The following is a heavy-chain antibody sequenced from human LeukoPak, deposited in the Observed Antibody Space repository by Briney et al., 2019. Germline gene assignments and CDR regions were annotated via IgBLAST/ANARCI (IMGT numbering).Heavy chain of an antibody. V-gene: IGHV4-39*07. CDR3: ARAPPPRYSYGFYFDY. CDR2: IYYTGSA. Sequence: PSETLSLTCTVSGGSISSSSYYWGWIRQPPGKGLEWIGSIYYTGSANYNPSLKSRVTISVDTSKNQFSLKLSSVTAADTAVYYCARAPPPRYSYGFYFDYWGQGTLVTVSS. CDR1: GGSISSSSYY. J-gene: IGHJ4*02. D-gene: IGHD5-18*01.